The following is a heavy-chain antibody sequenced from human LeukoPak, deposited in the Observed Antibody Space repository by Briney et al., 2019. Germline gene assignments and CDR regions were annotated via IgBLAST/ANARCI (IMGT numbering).Heavy chain of an antibody. CDR3: ARGPLRDDSPQWLPIYYYYGMDV. Sequence: GASVKVSCKASGYTFTSYDINWVRQATGQGLEWMGWMNPNSGNTGYAQKFQGRVTMTRNTSISTAYMELSSLRSEDTAVYYCARGPLRDDSPQWLPIYYYYGMDVWGQGTTVTVSS. J-gene: IGHJ6*02. D-gene: IGHD6-19*01. CDR2: MNPNSGNT. CDR1: GYTFTSYD. V-gene: IGHV1-8*01.